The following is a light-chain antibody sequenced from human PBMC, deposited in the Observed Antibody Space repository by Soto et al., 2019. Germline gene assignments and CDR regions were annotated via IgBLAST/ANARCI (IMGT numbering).Light chain of an antibody. CDR2: GNS. V-gene: IGLV1-40*01. Sequence: SVLTQPPPVSGAPGPRVTISRPGGSSNIGAGYDVHWYQRLPGTAPKLLIYGNSNRPSGVPDRFSGSKSGTAASLALTGLQAEDEADYYCQSYDSSLSGYVFGTGTKVTVL. CDR1: SSNIGAGYD. CDR3: QSYDSSLSGYV. J-gene: IGLJ1*01.